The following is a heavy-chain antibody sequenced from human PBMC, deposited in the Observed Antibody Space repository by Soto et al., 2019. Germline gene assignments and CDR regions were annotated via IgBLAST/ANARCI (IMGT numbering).Heavy chain of an antibody. V-gene: IGHV1-2*04. CDR1: GYTFTGYY. CDR3: ARRRILTGYYDAFDI. Sequence: ASVKVSCKASGYTFTGYYMHWVRQAPGQGLEWMGWINPNSGGTNYAQKFQGWVTMTRDTSISTAYMELSRLRSDDTAVYYCARRRILTGYYDAFDIWGQGTMVTVSS. D-gene: IGHD3-9*01. CDR2: INPNSGGT. J-gene: IGHJ3*02.